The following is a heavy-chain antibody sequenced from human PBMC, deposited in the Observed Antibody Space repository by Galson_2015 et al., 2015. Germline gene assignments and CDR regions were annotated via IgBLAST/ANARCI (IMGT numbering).Heavy chain of an antibody. V-gene: IGHV1-3*01. CDR1: GYIFTSYG. CDR2: INAGNGNT. Sequence: SVKVSCKASGYIFTSYGVHWVRQAPGQRLEWMGWINAGNGNTKYSQKFQGRVTITRDTSASTAYMELSSLTSEHTAVYYCARDSAVTPAYWGQGILVTVSS. CDR3: ARDSAVTPAY. D-gene: IGHD6-19*01. J-gene: IGHJ4*02.